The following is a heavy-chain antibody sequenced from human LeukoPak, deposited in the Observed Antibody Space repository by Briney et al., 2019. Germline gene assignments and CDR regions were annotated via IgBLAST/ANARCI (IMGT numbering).Heavy chain of an antibody. J-gene: IGHJ6*02. Sequence: KSSETLSLTRTVSGGSISSSSYYWGWIRQPPGKGLGWIGGIYYSGGTYYNPSLKSRVTISVDTSKNQFSLKLSSVTAADTAVYYCARADIVVVVAATGPDYYYYGMDVWGQGTTVTVSS. CDR3: ARADIVVVVAATGPDYYYYGMDV. V-gene: IGHV4-39*07. CDR2: IYYSGGT. CDR1: GGSISSSSYY. D-gene: IGHD2-15*01.